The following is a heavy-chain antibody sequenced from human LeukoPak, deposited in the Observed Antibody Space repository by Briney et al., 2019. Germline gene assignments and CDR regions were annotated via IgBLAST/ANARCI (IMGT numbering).Heavy chain of an antibody. CDR1: GYTFTSYG. J-gene: IGHJ6*03. CDR2: ISAYNGNT. D-gene: IGHD6-13*01. CDR3: ARILAAAGTHYYYYYMDV. Sequence: ASVKVSCKASGYTFTSYGISWVRQAPGQGLEWMGWISAYNGNTNYAQKLQGRVTMTTDTSTSTAYMELRSLRSDDTAVYYCARILAAAGTHYYYYYMDVWGKGTTVTISS. V-gene: IGHV1-18*01.